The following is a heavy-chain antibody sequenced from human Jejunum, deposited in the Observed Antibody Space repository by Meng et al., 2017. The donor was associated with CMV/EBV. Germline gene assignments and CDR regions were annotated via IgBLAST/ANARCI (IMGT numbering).Heavy chain of an antibody. D-gene: IGHD1-26*01. CDR1: RGSLSFCY. CDR3: VRETDMTVGPHFDY. J-gene: IGHJ4*02. Sequence: GQLQWSGEGLLKPSDTLSPPCTVSRGSLSFCYWSWIRKPAGKGLEWIGRIFTTGSTNYHPSLKSRVTMSVDTSKNQISLRLTSVTAADTAIYYCVRETDMTVGPHFDYWGQGALVTVSS. CDR2: IFTTGST. V-gene: IGHV4-4*07.